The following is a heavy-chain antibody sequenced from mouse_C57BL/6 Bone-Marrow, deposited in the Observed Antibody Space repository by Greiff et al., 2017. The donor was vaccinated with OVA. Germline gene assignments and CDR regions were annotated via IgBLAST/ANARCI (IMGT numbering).Heavy chain of an antibody. V-gene: IGHV8-8*01. D-gene: IGHD1-1*01. J-gene: IGHJ4*01. CDR1: GFSLSTFGMG. Sequence: QVTLKESGPGILQPSQSLSLTCSFSGFSLSTFGMGVGWIRQPPGKGLEGLVHTWWDDDKYYNPALKSGITISKETSKNQVFLQIANVDTADSATYSCARMSYSYAMDYWGQGTSVTVSS. CDR3: ARMSYSYAMDY. CDR2: TWWDDDK.